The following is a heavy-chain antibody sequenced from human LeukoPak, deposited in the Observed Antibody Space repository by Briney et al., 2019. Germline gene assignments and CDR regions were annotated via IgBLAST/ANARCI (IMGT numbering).Heavy chain of an antibody. CDR1: GFTFSSYA. D-gene: IGHD2-21*02. CDR2: IKQDGSEK. Sequence: GGSLRLSCAASGFTFSSYAMSWVRQAPGKGLEWVANIKQDGSEKYYVDSVKGRFTISRDNAKNSLYLQMNSLRAEDTAVYYCARSPYCGGDCYLCCSDAFDIWGQGTMVTVSS. J-gene: IGHJ3*02. V-gene: IGHV3-7*01. CDR3: ARSPYCGGDCYLCCSDAFDI.